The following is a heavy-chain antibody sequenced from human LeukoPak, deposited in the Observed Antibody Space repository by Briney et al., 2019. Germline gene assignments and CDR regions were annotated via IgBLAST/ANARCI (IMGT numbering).Heavy chain of an antibody. J-gene: IGHJ4*02. V-gene: IGHV3-23*01. CDR3: ARVYCSSTSCPPPDY. CDR2: ISGSGGST. CDR1: GFTFSTYA. Sequence: GGSLRLSCAASGFTFSTYAMSWVRQAPGKGLEWVAAISGSGGSTYYADSVKGRFTISRDNSKNTLCLQMNSLRAEDTAVYYCARVYCSSTSCPPPDYWGQGTLVTVSS. D-gene: IGHD2-2*01.